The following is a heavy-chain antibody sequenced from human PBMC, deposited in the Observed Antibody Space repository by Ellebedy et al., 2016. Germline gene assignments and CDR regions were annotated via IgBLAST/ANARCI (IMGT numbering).Heavy chain of an antibody. CDR1: GGSISSGGYY. CDR2: IYNSGST. Sequence: SETLSLTXTVSGGSISSGGYYWSWIRQSPGKGLEWVGCIYNSGSTDYNPSLKSRLTMSVDRFKDQVSLKLTSVTAADTAVYYCARGLYYDSSGYYSVDSWGPGTLVTVSS. D-gene: IGHD3-22*01. J-gene: IGHJ4*02. V-gene: IGHV4-30-4*01. CDR3: ARGLYYDSSGYYSVDS.